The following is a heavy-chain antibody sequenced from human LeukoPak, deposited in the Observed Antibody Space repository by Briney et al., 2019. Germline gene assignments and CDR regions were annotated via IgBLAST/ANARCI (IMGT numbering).Heavy chain of an antibody. CDR1: GFTFSSYG. CDR2: ISYDGSNK. D-gene: IGHD3-10*01. Sequence: PGGSLRLSCAASGFTFSSYGMHWVRQAPGKGLEWVAVISYDGSNKYYADSVKGRFTISRDNSKNTLYLQMNSLRAEDTAVYYCAKDVPGFDYWGQGTLVTVSS. V-gene: IGHV3-30*18. CDR3: AKDVPGFDY. J-gene: IGHJ4*02.